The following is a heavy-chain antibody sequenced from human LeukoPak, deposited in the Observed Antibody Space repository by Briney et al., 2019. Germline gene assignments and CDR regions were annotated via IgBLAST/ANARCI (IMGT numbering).Heavy chain of an antibody. Sequence: YPGRSLRLSCAASGFTFDDYVMHWVRQAPGKGLEWVSGISWNSGSIGYADSVKGRFTISRDNAKNSLCLQMNSLRAEDTAVYYCARSPTYYYDSNPLDYWGQGTLVTVSS. D-gene: IGHD3-22*01. CDR3: ARSPTYYYDSNPLDY. CDR1: GFTFDDYV. CDR2: ISWNSGSI. J-gene: IGHJ4*02. V-gene: IGHV3-9*01.